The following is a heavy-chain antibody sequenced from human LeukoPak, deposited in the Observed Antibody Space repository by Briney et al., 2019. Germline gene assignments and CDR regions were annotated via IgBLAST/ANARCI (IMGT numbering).Heavy chain of an antibody. Sequence: GGSLRLSCAASGFTFKLYWMHWVRQVPGKRPVWVSRINDDGSDTIYADSVKGRFTISRDNAKNSLYLQMNSLRAEDTAVYYCARERDGYNARGQGTLVTVSS. CDR3: ARERDGYNA. V-gene: IGHV3-74*01. CDR1: GFTFKLYW. D-gene: IGHD5-24*01. J-gene: IGHJ4*02. CDR2: INDDGSDT.